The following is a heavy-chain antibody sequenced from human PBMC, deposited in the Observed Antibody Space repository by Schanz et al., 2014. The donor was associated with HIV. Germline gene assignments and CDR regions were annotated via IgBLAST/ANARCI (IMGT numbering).Heavy chain of an antibody. CDR1: GYTFIDYY. V-gene: IGHV1-2*02. CDR2: IKPISGDT. CDR3: TRNQYQLLPFDY. Sequence: QVQLVQSGAEVRTPGASVKVSCKTSGYTFIDYYIHWVRQAPGQGPEWMGYIKPISGDTYYAQKFRGRVTMTRDMSMSTASMELSRLRSDDTAVYFCTRNQYQLLPFDYWGQGTLVGVSS. J-gene: IGHJ4*02. D-gene: IGHD1-7*01.